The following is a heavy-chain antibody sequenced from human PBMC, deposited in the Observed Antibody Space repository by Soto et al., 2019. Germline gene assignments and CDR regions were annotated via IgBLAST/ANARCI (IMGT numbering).Heavy chain of an antibody. V-gene: IGHV3-21*01. D-gene: IGHD1-1*01. Sequence: GGSLRLSCAASGFTFSSYSMNWVRQAPGKGLEWVSSISSSSSYIYYADSVKGRFTISRDNAKNSLYLQMNSLRAEDTAVYYCARVQWNDLAFDYWGQGTLVTVSS. J-gene: IGHJ4*02. CDR3: ARVQWNDLAFDY. CDR1: GFTFSSYS. CDR2: ISSSSSYI.